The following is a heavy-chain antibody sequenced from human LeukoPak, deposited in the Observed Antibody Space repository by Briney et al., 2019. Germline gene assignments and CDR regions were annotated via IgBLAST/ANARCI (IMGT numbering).Heavy chain of an antibody. D-gene: IGHD3-16*01. CDR2: ISAQHGQT. Sequence: ASVKVSCKTSGYSENFYGITWVRQVAGQGLEWMGWISAQHGQTEYAPNSQDRVTMTTDTYTNTAYMELRSLRSDDTAIYYCAKSKNWGYGHGTFDMWGHGTLVTVSS. J-gene: IGHJ3*02. CDR3: AKSKNWGYGHGTFDM. CDR1: GYSENFYG. V-gene: IGHV1-18*01.